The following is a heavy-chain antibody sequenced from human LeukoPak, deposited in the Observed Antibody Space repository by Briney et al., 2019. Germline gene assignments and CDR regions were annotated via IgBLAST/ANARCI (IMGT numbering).Heavy chain of an antibody. J-gene: IGHJ3*02. CDR2: ISSRGSMI. CDR1: GFTFSSFE. CDR3: ARRLDI. V-gene: IGHV3-48*03. Sequence: PGGSLRLSCAASGFTFSSFEINWVRQAPGKGLEWVSYISSRGSMIYYADSVKGRFTISRDNAKTSLYLQMNSLRAEDTAVYYCARRLDIWGQGTVVTVSS.